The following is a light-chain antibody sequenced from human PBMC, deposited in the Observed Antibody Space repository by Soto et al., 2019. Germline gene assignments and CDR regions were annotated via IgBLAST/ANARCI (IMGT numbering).Light chain of an antibody. Sequence: DVQMTQSPSSLSASVGDSVTITCRASQSVFNHLSGFQQRPGKGPKLLIYDASSLHAGVPSRFSGSGYGTDFTLTISTVQPEDSAIYYCHQSSSTPLTFGGGTRVELK. CDR3: HQSSSTPLT. V-gene: IGKV1-39*01. CDR1: QSVFNH. CDR2: DAS. J-gene: IGKJ4*01.